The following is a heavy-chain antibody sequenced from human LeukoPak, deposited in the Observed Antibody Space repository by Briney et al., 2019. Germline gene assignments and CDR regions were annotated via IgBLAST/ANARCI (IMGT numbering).Heavy chain of an antibody. J-gene: IGHJ5*02. CDR2: ISYDGSNK. D-gene: IGHD5-12*01. V-gene: IGHV3-30*04. CDR3: AKGGRFDP. Sequence: GGSLRLSCAASGFTFSSYAMHWVRQAPGKGLEWVAVISYDGSNKYYADSVKDRFTISRDNSKNTLYLQMNSLRAEDTAVYYCAKGGRFDPWGQGTLVTVSS. CDR1: GFTFSSYA.